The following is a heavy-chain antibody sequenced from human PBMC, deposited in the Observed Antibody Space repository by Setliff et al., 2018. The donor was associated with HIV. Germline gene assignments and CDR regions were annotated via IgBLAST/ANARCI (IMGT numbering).Heavy chain of an antibody. CDR3: ASHDYYDSSVYYYRFDY. D-gene: IGHD3-22*01. V-gene: IGHV5-51*01. CDR1: GYTFNSQW. Sequence: GESLKISCKGSGYTFNSQWIGWVRQMPGKGLEWMGIIYPGDSDTRYSPSFQGQVTISVDKSISTAYLQWSSLKASDTAMYYCASHDYYDSSVYYYRFDYWGQGTLVTVSS. J-gene: IGHJ4*02. CDR2: IYPGDSDT.